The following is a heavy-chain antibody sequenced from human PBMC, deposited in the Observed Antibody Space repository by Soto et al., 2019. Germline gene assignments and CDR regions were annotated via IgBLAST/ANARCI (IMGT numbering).Heavy chain of an antibody. CDR1: GFTFSSYA. Sequence: GGSLRLSCAASGFTFSSYAMHWVRQAPGKGLEWVAVISYDGSNKYYADSVKGRFTISRDNSKNTLYLQMNSLRAEDTAVYYCARESEDTAMNYGYYYYGMDVWGQGTTVTVSS. V-gene: IGHV3-30-3*01. CDR2: ISYDGSNK. D-gene: IGHD5-18*01. J-gene: IGHJ6*02. CDR3: ARESEDTAMNYGYYYYGMDV.